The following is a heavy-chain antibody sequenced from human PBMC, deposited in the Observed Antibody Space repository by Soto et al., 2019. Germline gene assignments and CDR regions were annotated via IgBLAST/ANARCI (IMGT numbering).Heavy chain of an antibody. V-gene: IGHV3-15*07. J-gene: IGHJ4*02. CDR2: IKRKTDGETI. Sequence: EVQLVESGGGLVKPGGSLRLSCAASGFTFSNAWMNWVRQAPGKGLEWVGRIKRKTDGETIDYAAPVKGTFTISRHDSEHPLYLQMNSLKAVDTAAYYWTAGHFRVGSTTWFSRLLAFCGEGTLVTVSS. CDR1: GFTFSNAW. D-gene: IGHD1-26*01. CDR3: TAGHFRVGSTTWFSRLLAF.